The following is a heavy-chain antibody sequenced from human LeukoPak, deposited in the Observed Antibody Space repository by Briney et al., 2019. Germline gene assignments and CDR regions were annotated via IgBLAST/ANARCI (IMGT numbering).Heavy chain of an antibody. V-gene: IGHV4-39*07. CDR2: IYYSGST. D-gene: IGHD3-10*01. CDR1: GGSISSSSYY. Sequence: SETLSLTCTVSGGSISSSSYYWGWIRQPPGKGLEWIGTIYYSGSTFYNPSLKSRVTISVDTSKSQFSLKLSSVTAADTAVYYCARVYGSGSYSDSWGQGTLVTVSS. CDR3: ARVYGSGSYSDS. J-gene: IGHJ4*02.